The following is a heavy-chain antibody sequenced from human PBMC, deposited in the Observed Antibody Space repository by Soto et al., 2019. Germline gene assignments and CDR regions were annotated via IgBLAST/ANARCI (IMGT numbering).Heavy chain of an antibody. CDR1: GYSFTGYL. J-gene: IGHJ6*02. CDR2: IDPSDSYT. CDR3: ARHPSYYYNGMDV. V-gene: IGHV5-10-1*01. Sequence: GESLKISCKGSGYSFTGYLISWVRQMPGKGLEWMGRIDPSDSYTNYSPSFQGHVTISADKPISTAYLQWSSLKASDTAMYYCARHPSYYYNGMDVWGQGTTVTVSS.